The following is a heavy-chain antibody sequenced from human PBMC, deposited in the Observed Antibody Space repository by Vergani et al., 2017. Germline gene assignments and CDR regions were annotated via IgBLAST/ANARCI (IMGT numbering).Heavy chain of an antibody. CDR2: ISYDGSNT. CDR1: GFTFSSYA. D-gene: IGHD2-2*01. J-gene: IGHJ6*03. Sequence: QVQLVESGGGVVQPGRSLRLSCAASGFTFSSYAMHWVRQAPGKGLEWVAVISYDGSNTYYADSVKGRFTISRDNSKNTLYLEMNSLRAEDTAVYYCARDAVPAARGMDVWGKGTTVTVSS. V-gene: IGHV3-30*04. CDR3: ARDAVPAARGMDV.